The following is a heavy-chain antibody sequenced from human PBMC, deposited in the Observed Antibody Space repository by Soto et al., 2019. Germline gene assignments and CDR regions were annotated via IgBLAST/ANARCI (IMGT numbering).Heavy chain of an antibody. CDR3: TLGSWSGDVFDI. Sequence: QVQLVQSGAEVKKPGSSVKVSCKDSGGTFSTYSMFWVRQAPGQGLEWMGRIIPMLGIRNYAQRFQDRVTLTADKTTATAHMELSSLRSEDTALYYCTLGSWSGDVFDIWGQGTMVTVSS. J-gene: IGHJ3*02. CDR2: IIPMLGIR. V-gene: IGHV1-69*02. D-gene: IGHD2-21*02. CDR1: GGTFSTYS.